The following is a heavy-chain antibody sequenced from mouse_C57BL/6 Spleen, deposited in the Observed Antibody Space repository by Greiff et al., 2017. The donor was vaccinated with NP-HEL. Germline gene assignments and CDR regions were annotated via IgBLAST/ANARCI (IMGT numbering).Heavy chain of an antibody. CDR1: GFNIKNTY. CDR3: ARGDGNYGNYYAMDY. Sequence: VHVKQSVAELVRPGASVKLSCTASGFNIKNTYMHWVKQRPEQGLEWIGRIDPANGNTTYAPKFQGKATITADTSSNTAYLQLSSLTSEDTAIYYWARGDGNYGNYYAMDYWGQGTSVTVSS. CDR2: IDPANGNT. J-gene: IGHJ4*01. V-gene: IGHV14-3*01. D-gene: IGHD2-1*01.